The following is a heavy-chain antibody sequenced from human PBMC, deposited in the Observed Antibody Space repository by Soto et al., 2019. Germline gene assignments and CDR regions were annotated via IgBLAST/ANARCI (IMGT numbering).Heavy chain of an antibody. V-gene: IGHV3-48*03. CDR1: GFAFANYE. D-gene: IGHD7-27*01. J-gene: IGHJ4*02. Sequence: EVQLVESGGGLVQPGRSLRLSCAASGFAFANYEMHWVRQAPGKGLDWVAYINGGGDVKYYADSVEGRFTISRVHSKNTVYLQKNSLRAEDTAVYHCAREENWGGAYYFDSWGQGTLVTVSS. CDR3: AREENWGGAYYFDS. CDR2: INGGGDVK.